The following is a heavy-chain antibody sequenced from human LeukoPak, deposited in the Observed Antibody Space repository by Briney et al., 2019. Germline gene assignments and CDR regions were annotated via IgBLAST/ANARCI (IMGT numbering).Heavy chain of an antibody. D-gene: IGHD2-2*01. V-gene: IGHV4-39*01. J-gene: IGHJ4*02. CDR2: IYYTGSP. CDR3: ARHPRYCSSATCLLYYFDH. CDR1: GDSISTSSYY. Sequence: SETLSLTCIVSGDSISTSSYYWGWIRQPPGMGLDWIASIYYTGSPYYNPSLKSRVTISVDTSQNQFSLKLTSVTAADTAVYYCARHPRYCSSATCLLYYFDHWGQGTLVTVSS.